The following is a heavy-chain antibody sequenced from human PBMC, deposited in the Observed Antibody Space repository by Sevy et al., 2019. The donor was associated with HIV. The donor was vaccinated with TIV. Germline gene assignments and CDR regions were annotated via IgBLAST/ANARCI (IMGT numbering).Heavy chain of an antibody. CDR3: AKDASSQWLNYFFDY. CDR2: ISYGGTNK. CDR1: GFTFSNYG. V-gene: IGHV3-30*18. D-gene: IGHD6-19*01. Sequence: GGSLRLSCAASGFTFSNYGIHWVRQAPGKGLEWLAAISYGGTNKYYTDSVKGRFTIARDNSKNTLYLQMNSLRAEDTAVYFCAKDASSQWLNYFFDYWGQGTPVTVSS. J-gene: IGHJ4*02.